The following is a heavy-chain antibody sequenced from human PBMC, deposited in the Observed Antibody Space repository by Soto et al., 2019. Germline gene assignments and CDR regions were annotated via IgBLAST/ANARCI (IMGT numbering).Heavy chain of an antibody. CDR1: GFSLSTSGVG. CDR2: IYWDDDK. D-gene: IGHD3-22*01. CDR3: AHQRIDYYDSSGYNWYFDL. J-gene: IGHJ2*01. V-gene: IGHV2-5*02. Sequence: QITLKESGPTLVKPTQTLMLTCTFSGFSLSTSGVGVGWIRQPPGKALEWLALIYWDDDKRYSPSLKSRLTITKDTAKNQVVLTMTNMDPVDTATYYCAHQRIDYYDSSGYNWYFDLWGRGTLVTVSS.